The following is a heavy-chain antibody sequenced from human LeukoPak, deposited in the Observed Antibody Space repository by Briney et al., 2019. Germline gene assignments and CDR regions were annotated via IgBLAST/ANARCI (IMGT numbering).Heavy chain of an antibody. Sequence: AETLSLTCTVSGGSISSYYWSWIRQPPGKGLEWIGYIYYSGSANYNPSLNRRVTISVDTSKNQFSLKLSSVTAADTALYYCAIYAGSYPWFDPWGQGPLVTVSS. CDR2: IYYSGSA. CDR3: AIYAGSYPWFDP. D-gene: IGHD3-10*01. J-gene: IGHJ5*02. CDR1: GGSISSYY. V-gene: IGHV4-59*01.